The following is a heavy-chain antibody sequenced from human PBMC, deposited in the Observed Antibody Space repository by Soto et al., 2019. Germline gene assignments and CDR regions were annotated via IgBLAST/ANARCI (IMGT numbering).Heavy chain of an antibody. Sequence: QVQLQESGPGLVKPSGTLSLTCAVSGDSVSSPYYWCWVRQPPGKGLEWIGEVFHTGTTSYNPSLTSRVTISMDKSFNQFSLDLSSVTAADTAVYYCARSAGWYAVHSWGPGTLVIVSS. CDR2: VFHTGTT. J-gene: IGHJ4*02. V-gene: IGHV4-4*02. D-gene: IGHD6-19*01. CDR1: GDSVSSPYY. CDR3: ARSAGWYAVHS.